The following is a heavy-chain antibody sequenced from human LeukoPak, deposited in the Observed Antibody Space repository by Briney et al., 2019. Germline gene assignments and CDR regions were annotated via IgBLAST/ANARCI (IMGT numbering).Heavy chain of an antibody. CDR2: ISGSGGST. CDR1: SGSFSGYF. J-gene: IGHJ6*03. V-gene: IGHV3-23*01. D-gene: IGHD7-27*01. Sequence: ETLSLTCAVYSGSFSGYFWSWIRQPPGKGLEWVSAISGSGGSTYYADSVKGRFTISRDNSKNTLYLQMNSLRAEDTAVYYCAKDPLLTAPMDVWGKGTTVTVSS. CDR3: AKDPLLTAPMDV.